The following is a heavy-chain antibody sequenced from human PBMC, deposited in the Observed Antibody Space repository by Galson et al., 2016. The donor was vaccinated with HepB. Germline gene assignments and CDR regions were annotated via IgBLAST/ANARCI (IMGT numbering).Heavy chain of an antibody. D-gene: IGHD4/OR15-4a*01. CDR2: IYFSGST. J-gene: IGHJ4*02. V-gene: IGHV4-31*03. CDR1: GDSINNGAYY. Sequence: TLSLTCTVSGDSINNGAYYWSWIRHHPGKGLEWIGYIYFSGSTYYNPSLKSRLTMSLDRSKNQFSLKLSSVSAADTAVYHCARGPRLWVQGFFDNWGQGTLVTVSS. CDR3: ARGPRLWVQGFFDN.